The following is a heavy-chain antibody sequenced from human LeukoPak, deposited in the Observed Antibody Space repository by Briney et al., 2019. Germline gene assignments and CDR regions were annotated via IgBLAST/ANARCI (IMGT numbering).Heavy chain of an antibody. CDR3: ARDREGATYDYYYYMDV. D-gene: IGHD1-26*01. CDR2: VYTSGST. Sequence: ASETLSLTCTVSGGSISSGIYYWSWIRQPAGRGLEWLGRVYTSGSTNYNPSLKSRATISVDTSKNQFSLKLSSVTAADTAVYYCARDREGATYDYYYYMDVWGKGTTVTISS. J-gene: IGHJ6*03. V-gene: IGHV4-61*02. CDR1: GGSISSGIYY.